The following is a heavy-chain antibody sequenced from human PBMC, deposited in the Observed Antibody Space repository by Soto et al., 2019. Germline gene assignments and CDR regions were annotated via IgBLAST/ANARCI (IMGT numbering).Heavy chain of an antibody. D-gene: IGHD4-4*01. Sequence: WVRQAPGQGLEWMGGIIPIFGTANYAQKFQGRVTITADESTSTAYMELSSLRSEDTAVYYCAYTYTQSYYYGMDVWGQGTTVTVSS. CDR2: IIPIFGTA. CDR3: AYTYTQSYYYGMDV. J-gene: IGHJ6*02. V-gene: IGHV1-69*01.